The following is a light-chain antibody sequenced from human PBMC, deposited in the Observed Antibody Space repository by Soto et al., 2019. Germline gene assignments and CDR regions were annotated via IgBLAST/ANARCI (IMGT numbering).Light chain of an antibody. J-gene: IGKJ2*01. V-gene: IGKV1-39*01. CDR2: SAS. Sequence: DIQMTQSPSSLSASVGDRVTITCRASQSISTYLHWYQQKPGKAPRVRISSASTLQSGVPSSFSGSGSGTEFTLTISSLQPEDFATYYCQQSYSNVMYPFGQGTKVDIK. CDR1: QSISTY. CDR3: QQSYSNVMYP.